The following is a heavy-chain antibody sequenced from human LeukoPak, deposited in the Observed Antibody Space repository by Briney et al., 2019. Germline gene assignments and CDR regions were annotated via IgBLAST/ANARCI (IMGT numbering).Heavy chain of an antibody. CDR2: IRNKAYGGTT. CDR3: SRYYYDSSGYYCHQLY. V-gene: IGHV3-49*04. J-gene: IGHJ4*02. D-gene: IGHD3-22*01. Sequence: GRPLRLSCTASGFTFGDYAMSWVRQAPGKGLEWVGFIRNKAYGGTTEYAASVKGRFTISRDDSKSIAYLQMNSLKTEDTAVYYCSRYYYDSSGYYCHQLYWGQGTLVTVSS. CDR1: GFTFGDYA.